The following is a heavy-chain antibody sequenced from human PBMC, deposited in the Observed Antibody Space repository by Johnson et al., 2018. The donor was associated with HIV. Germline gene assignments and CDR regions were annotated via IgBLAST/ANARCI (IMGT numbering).Heavy chain of an antibody. Sequence: VQLVESGGGLVQPGGSLRLSCAASGFTFSSYAMHWVRQAPGKGLEYVSGISSDGYRTYYANSVKGRFTISRDNAKNTLYLQMGSLRGEDTAVYYCARVRQQLVSDAFDIWGQGTMVTVSS. CDR3: ARVRQQLVSDAFDI. CDR1: GFTFSSYA. J-gene: IGHJ3*02. CDR2: ISSDGYRT. V-gene: IGHV3-64*01. D-gene: IGHD6-13*01.